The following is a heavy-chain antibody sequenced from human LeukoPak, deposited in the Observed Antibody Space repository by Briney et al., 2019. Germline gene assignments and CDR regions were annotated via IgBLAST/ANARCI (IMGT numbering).Heavy chain of an antibody. CDR2: INHSGST. CDR3: ARVGSSGSDFDY. J-gene: IGHJ4*02. V-gene: IGHV4-34*01. Sequence: SEALSLTCAVYGGSFSGYYWSWIRQPPGKGLEWIGEINHSGSTNYNPSLKSRVTISVDTSKNQFSLKLSSVTAADTAVYYCARVGSSGSDFDYWGQGTLVTVSS. CDR1: GGSFSGYY. D-gene: IGHD6-19*01.